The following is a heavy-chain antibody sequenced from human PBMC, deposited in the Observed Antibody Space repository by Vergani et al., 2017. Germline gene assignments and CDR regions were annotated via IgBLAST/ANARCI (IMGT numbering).Heavy chain of an antibody. V-gene: IGHV5-10-1*03. CDR1: GYSFTSYW. J-gene: IGHJ4*02. CDR2: IDPSDSYT. Sequence: EVQLVQSGAEVKKPGESLRISCKGSGYSFTSYWISWVRQMPGKGLEWMGRIDPSDSYTNYSPSFQGHVTISADKSISTAYLQWSSLKASDTAMYYCARRAYYYDSSGYLTYYFDYWGLGTLVTVSS. CDR3: ARRAYYYDSSGYLTYYFDY. D-gene: IGHD3-22*01.